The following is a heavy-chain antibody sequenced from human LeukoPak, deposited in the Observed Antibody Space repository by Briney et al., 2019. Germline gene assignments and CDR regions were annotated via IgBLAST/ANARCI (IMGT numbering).Heavy chain of an antibody. CDR1: GGTFSSYA. V-gene: IGHV1-69*01. Sequence: GASVKVSCKASGGTFSSYAISWVRQAPGQGLEWMGGIIPIFGTANYAQKFQDRVTITADESTSTAYMELSSLRSGDTAIYYCARAIRYSNTWEYFDYWGQGTLVTVSS. J-gene: IGHJ4*02. CDR2: IIPIFGTA. D-gene: IGHD6-13*01. CDR3: ARAIRYSNTWEYFDY.